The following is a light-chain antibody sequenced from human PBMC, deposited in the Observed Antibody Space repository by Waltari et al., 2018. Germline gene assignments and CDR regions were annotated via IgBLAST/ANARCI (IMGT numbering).Light chain of an antibody. CDR3: QQRSVWPPT. V-gene: IGKV3-11*01. Sequence: EIVLTQSPATLSLSPGEGATLSCRVSQSVGRSLAWIQQKPGQAPRLVIYDASFRATGIPARLSGSGSGTDFTLTISSLEAEDFAIYYCQQRSVWPPTFGRGTKLEIK. CDR2: DAS. J-gene: IGKJ2*01. CDR1: QSVGRS.